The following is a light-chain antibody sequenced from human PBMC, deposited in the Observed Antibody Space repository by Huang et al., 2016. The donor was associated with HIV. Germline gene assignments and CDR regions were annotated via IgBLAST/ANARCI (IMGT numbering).Light chain of an antibody. CDR1: QSGRDE. CDR3: QQYESWPPLT. CDR2: DTA. V-gene: IGKV3-15*01. J-gene: IGKJ4*01. Sequence: EIVMTQSPDTLSVSPGERATLSCRASQSGRDELAWYQQKPGLAPRCLLHDTATRAAGGPARFSGSGSGTEFTLTISSLQSEDCGVYYCQQYESWPPLTFGGGTKVEIK.